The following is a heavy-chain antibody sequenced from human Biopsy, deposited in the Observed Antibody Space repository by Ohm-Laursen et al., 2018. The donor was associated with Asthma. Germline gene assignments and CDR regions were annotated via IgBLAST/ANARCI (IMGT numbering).Heavy chain of an antibody. CDR3: ARVKDGYNFDY. D-gene: IGHD5-24*01. CDR1: GGCISSGGYS. CDR2: IYHSGST. V-gene: IGHV4-30-2*01. Sequence: TLSLTCAVSGGCISSGGYSWSWTRQPPGRGLERIGYIYHSGSTYYNPSLKSQFTISVDRSKNQFSLKLSSVTAADKAVYYCARVKDGYNFDYWGQGTLVTVSS. J-gene: IGHJ4*02.